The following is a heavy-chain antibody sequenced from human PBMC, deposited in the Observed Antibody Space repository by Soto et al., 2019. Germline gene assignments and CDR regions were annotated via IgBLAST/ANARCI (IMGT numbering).Heavy chain of an antibody. V-gene: IGHV1-69*06. Sequence: SVKVSCKASGGTFSSYAISWVRQAPGQGLEWMGGIIPIFGTANYAQKFQGRVTITADKSTSTAYMELSSLRSEDTAVYYCASGGYILTGYPDYYYGMDVWGQGTTVTVSS. J-gene: IGHJ6*02. D-gene: IGHD3-9*01. CDR1: GGTFSSYA. CDR3: ASGGYILTGYPDYYYGMDV. CDR2: IIPIFGTA.